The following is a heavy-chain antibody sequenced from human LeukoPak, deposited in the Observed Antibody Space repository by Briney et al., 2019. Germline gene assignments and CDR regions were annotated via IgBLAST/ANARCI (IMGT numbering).Heavy chain of an antibody. D-gene: IGHD7-27*01. CDR2: ITTGDGNT. CDR1: GFTFSSYT. CDR3: AKDGGLWVSAHWGDS. J-gene: IGHJ4*02. V-gene: IGHV3-23*01. Sequence: GRSLRLSCTASGFTFSSYTMTWVRQSPGKGLKWVSTITTGDGNTYYADSVKGRFTVSRDDSKNTLYLQMNSLRAEDTAVYYCAKDGGLWVSAHWGDSWGRGTLVTVSS.